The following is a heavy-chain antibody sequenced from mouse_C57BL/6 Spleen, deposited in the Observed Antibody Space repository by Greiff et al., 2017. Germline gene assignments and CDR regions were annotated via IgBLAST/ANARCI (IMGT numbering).Heavy chain of an antibody. D-gene: IGHD1-1*01. CDR2: ISGGGGNT. J-gene: IGHJ4*01. V-gene: IGHV5-9*01. CDR1: GFTFSSYT. Sequence: EVQVVESGGGLVKPGGSLKLSCAASGFTFSSYTMSWVRQTPEKRLEWVATISGGGGNTYYPDSVKGRFTISRDNAKNTLYLQMSSLRSEDTALYYCARHEGFTTDYYAMDYWGQGTSVTVSS. CDR3: ARHEGFTTDYYAMDY.